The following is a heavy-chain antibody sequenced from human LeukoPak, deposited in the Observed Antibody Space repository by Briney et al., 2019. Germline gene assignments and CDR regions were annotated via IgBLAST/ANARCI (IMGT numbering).Heavy chain of an antibody. CDR1: GGSISSGGYS. CDR2: IYHSGST. Sequence: SQTLSLTCAVSGGSISSGGYSWSWIRQPPGKGLEWIGYIYHSGSTYYNPSLKSRVTISVDRSKNQFSLKLSSVTAADTAVYYCARAPSLRLGEIDYWGQGTLVTVSS. J-gene: IGHJ4*02. CDR3: ARAPSLRLGEIDY. V-gene: IGHV4-30-2*01. D-gene: IGHD3-16*01.